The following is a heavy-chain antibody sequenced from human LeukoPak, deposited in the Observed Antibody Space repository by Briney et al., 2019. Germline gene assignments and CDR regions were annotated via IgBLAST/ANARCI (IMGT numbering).Heavy chain of an antibody. CDR1: GGSISSSSYY. Sequence: PSETLSLTCTVSGGSISSSSYYWGWIRQPPGKGLEWIGSIYYSGSTYYNPSLKSRVTISVDTSKNQFSLKLSSVTAADTAVYYCAREGGIAAAIYYYYGMDVWGQGTTVTVSS. J-gene: IGHJ6*02. V-gene: IGHV4-39*07. CDR2: IYYSGST. D-gene: IGHD6-13*01. CDR3: AREGGIAAAIYYYYGMDV.